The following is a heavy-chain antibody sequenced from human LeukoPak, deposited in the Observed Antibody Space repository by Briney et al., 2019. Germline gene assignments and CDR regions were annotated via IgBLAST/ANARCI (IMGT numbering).Heavy chain of an antibody. CDR1: GGSISSGDYY. CDR2: IYYSGST. J-gene: IGHJ4*02. D-gene: IGHD6-13*01. Sequence: SQTLSLTCTVSGGSISSGDYYWSWIRQPPGKGLEWIGYIYYSGSTYYNPSLKSRVTISVDTSKNQFSLKLSSVTAADTAVYYCASLPGYSSSWYKDYWGQGTLVTVSS. CDR3: ASLPGYSSSWYKDY. V-gene: IGHV4-30-4*01.